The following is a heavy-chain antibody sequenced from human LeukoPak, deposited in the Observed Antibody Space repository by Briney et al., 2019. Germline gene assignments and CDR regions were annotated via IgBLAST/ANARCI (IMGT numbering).Heavy chain of an antibody. CDR2: IHPNSGGT. Sequence: ASVKVSCKASGYTFSDYYLLWMRQAPGQGLEWMGWIHPNSGGTTYAQKFQGRVTLTRDTSISTAYMGLSGLTSDDTAVYYCTREDYWGQGTLVTVSS. J-gene: IGHJ4*02. CDR3: TREDY. V-gene: IGHV1-2*02. CDR1: GYTFSDYY.